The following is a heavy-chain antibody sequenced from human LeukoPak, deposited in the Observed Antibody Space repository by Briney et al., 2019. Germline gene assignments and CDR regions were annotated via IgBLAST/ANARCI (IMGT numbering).Heavy chain of an antibody. CDR2: IYYSGSS. V-gene: IGHV4-59*08. CDR3: ARRLRQNLFDP. CDR1: GVSISSDY. Sequence: TSETLSLTCTVSGVSISSDYWSWIRLPPGKGLEWIGYIYYSGSSNYNPSLKSRVTMSVDTPKNQFSLKLTSVTAADTAVYYCARRLRQNLFDPWGQGTLVTVSS. D-gene: IGHD4-17*01. J-gene: IGHJ5*02.